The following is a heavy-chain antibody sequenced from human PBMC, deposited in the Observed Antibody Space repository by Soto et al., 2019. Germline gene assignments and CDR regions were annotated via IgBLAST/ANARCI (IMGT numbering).Heavy chain of an antibody. J-gene: IGHJ4*02. V-gene: IGHV4-30-4*01. CDR3: ARINIAGTFYYDN. D-gene: IGHD6-13*01. Sequence: SETLSLTCNVSGGSITSGDYYWSWVRQPPGKGLEWIGYIYYSGSAYYNPSLKTRLAMSVDTSNNHFSLKLSSVTAADTAVYYCARINIAGTFYYDNWGQGTPVTVSS. CDR2: IYYSGSA. CDR1: GGSITSGDYY.